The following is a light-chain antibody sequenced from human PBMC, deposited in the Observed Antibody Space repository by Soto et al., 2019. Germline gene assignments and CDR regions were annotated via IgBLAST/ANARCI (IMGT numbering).Light chain of an antibody. V-gene: IGKV1-33*01. J-gene: IGKJ4*01. CDR1: QDISSS. CDR2: DAS. Sequence: DIQMTQSPSSLSASVGDRVTITCQASQDISSSLNWYQQKPGKAPKLLIYDASNLEAGVSSRFSGSGSGTDFTLTITSLQPEDVATYYCQQYDNLPLAFGGGTKVEIK. CDR3: QQYDNLPLA.